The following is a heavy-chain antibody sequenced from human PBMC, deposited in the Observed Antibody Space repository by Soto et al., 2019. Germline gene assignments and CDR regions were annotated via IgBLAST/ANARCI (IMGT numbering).Heavy chain of an antibody. Sequence: GGSLRLSCAASGFTFSSYGMHCVRQAPGKGLEWVAVISYDGSNKYYADSVKGRFTISRDNSRNTLYLQMNSLRAEDTAVYYCANEGYSYGSALDYWGQGTLVTVSS. CDR2: ISYDGSNK. CDR1: GFTFSSYG. J-gene: IGHJ4*02. D-gene: IGHD5-18*01. CDR3: ANEGYSYGSALDY. V-gene: IGHV3-30*18.